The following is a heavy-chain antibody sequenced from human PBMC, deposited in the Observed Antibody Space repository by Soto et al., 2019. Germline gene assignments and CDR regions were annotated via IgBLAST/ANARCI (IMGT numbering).Heavy chain of an antibody. CDR2: INPSGGST. J-gene: IGHJ4*02. Sequence: QVQLVQSGAEVKKPGASVKVSCKASGYTFTSYYMHWVRRAPGQGLEWMGIINPSGGSTSYAQKFQGRVTMTRDTSTRTVYMELRSLRSEDTAVYYCAKGSSIAARPSDYWGQGTLVTVSS. V-gene: IGHV1-46*01. CDR1: GYTFTSYY. D-gene: IGHD6-6*01. CDR3: AKGSSIAARPSDY.